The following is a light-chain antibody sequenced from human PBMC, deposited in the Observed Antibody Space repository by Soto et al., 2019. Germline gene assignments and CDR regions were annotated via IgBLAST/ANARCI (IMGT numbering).Light chain of an antibody. V-gene: IGLV1-44*01. J-gene: IGLJ1*01. CDR2: SNN. Sequence: QSVLTQPPSASGTPGRRVTISCSGSSFNIGSNTVNWYQQLPGTAPKLLIYSNNQRPSGVPDRFSGSKSGTSASLAISGLQSEDEADYYCAAWDDSLNGLYVFGTGTKVTV. CDR3: AAWDDSLNGLYV. CDR1: SFNIGSNT.